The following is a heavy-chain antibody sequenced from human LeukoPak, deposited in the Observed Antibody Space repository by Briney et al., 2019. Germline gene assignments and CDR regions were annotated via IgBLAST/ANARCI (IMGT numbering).Heavy chain of an antibody. CDR3: ARDRVYCGSTSCYAYYFDY. Sequence: GGSLRLSCAASGFTFSSYWMHWVRQTPGKGLVWVSRISSDGTTTNYADSVKGRFTISRDSARNTLYLQMNSLRAEDTAVYYCARDRVYCGSTSCYAYYFDYWGQGTLVTVSS. J-gene: IGHJ4*02. D-gene: IGHD2-2*01. CDR1: GFTFSSYW. V-gene: IGHV3-74*01. CDR2: ISSDGTTT.